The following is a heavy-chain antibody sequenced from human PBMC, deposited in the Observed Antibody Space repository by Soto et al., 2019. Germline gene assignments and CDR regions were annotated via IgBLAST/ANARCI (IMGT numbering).Heavy chain of an antibody. D-gene: IGHD2-15*01. Sequence: PGGSLRLSCAASGFTFSSYGMHWVRQAPGKGLEWVAVISYDGSNKYYADSVKGRFTNSRDNSKNTLYLQMNSLRAEDTAVYYCAKDSDIVVVVAALEFDPWGQGTLVTVSS. J-gene: IGHJ5*02. CDR1: GFTFSSYG. CDR3: AKDSDIVVVVAALEFDP. CDR2: ISYDGSNK. V-gene: IGHV3-30*18.